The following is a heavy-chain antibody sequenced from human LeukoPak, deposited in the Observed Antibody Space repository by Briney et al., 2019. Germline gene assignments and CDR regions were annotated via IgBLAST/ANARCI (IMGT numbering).Heavy chain of an antibody. CDR1: GFTVSSNY. J-gene: IGHJ6*03. CDR2: IYSGGST. Sequence: GGSLRLSCAASGFTVSSNYMSWVRQAPGKGLEWVSVIYSGGSTYYADSVKGRFTISRDNSKNTLYLQMNSLRAEDTAVYYCARGGDFWSGYSRGYYMDVWGKGTTVTVSS. D-gene: IGHD3-3*01. V-gene: IGHV3-66*01. CDR3: ARGGDFWSGYSRGYYMDV.